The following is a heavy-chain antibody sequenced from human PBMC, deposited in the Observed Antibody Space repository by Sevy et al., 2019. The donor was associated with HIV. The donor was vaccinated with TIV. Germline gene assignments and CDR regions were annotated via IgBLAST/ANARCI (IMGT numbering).Heavy chain of an antibody. D-gene: IGHD6-13*01. CDR3: ARAIGAAESY. CDR2: IKQDGSEK. V-gene: IGHV3-7*01. Sequence: GGSLRLSCAASGLTFSNYWMSWVRQAPGKGLEWVANIKQDGSEKYYVHSVKGRFTISRDNAKNSLYLQMNSLRAEDTALYYCARAIGAAESYWGQGTQVTVSS. CDR1: GLTFSNYW. J-gene: IGHJ4*02.